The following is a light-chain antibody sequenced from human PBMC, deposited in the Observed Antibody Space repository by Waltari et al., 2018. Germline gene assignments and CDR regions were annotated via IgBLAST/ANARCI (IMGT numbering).Light chain of an antibody. CDR2: GAS. CDR1: QSVGRS. V-gene: IGKV3-20*01. Sequence: EVVLTESPGTPSLSPGERATLSCRASQSVGRSLAWSQQIPGQAPRLLIYGASSRATGIPDRFSGSGSGTDFSLTISRLEPEDFAVYFCQHYVRLPATFGQGTKVAI. CDR3: QHYVRLPAT. J-gene: IGKJ1*01.